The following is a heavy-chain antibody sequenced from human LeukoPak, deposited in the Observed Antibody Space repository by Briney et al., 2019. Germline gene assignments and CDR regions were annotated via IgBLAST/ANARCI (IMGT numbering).Heavy chain of an antibody. CDR2: ISTSISTI. J-gene: IGHJ3*02. Sequence: PGGSLRLSCAASGFTFRSYAMSWVRQAPGKGLEWVSYISTSISTIYYADSVKGRFTISRDNAKNSLYLQMNSLRAEDTAVYYCARDAAWSGYYDAFDIWGQGTMVTVSS. V-gene: IGHV3-48*01. CDR3: ARDAAWSGYYDAFDI. D-gene: IGHD3-3*01. CDR1: GFTFRSYA.